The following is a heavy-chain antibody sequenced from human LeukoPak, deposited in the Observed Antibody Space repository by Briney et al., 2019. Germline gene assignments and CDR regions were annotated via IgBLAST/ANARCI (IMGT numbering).Heavy chain of an antibody. CDR2: IRSKANSYAT. J-gene: IGHJ5*02. CDR1: GFTFSGSA. Sequence: GGSLRLSCAASGFTFSGSAMHWVRQASGKGLEWVGRIRSKANSYATAYAASVKGRFTISRDDSKNTAYLQMNSLKTEDTAVYYCTRLFAGNWFDPWGQGTLVTVPS. CDR3: TRLFAGNWFDP. V-gene: IGHV3-73*01.